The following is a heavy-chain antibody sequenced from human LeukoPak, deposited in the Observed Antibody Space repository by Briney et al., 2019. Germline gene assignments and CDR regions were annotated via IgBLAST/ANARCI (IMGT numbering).Heavy chain of an antibody. Sequence: SVKVSCKASGGTFSSYAISWVRQAPGQGLEWMGGSIPIFGTANYAQKFQGRVTITTDESTSTAYMELSSLRSEDTAVYYCARDTEIVTGAFDIWGQGPMVTVSS. D-gene: IGHD3-22*01. CDR3: ARDTEIVTGAFDI. CDR2: SIPIFGTA. CDR1: GGTFSSYA. J-gene: IGHJ3*02. V-gene: IGHV1-69*05.